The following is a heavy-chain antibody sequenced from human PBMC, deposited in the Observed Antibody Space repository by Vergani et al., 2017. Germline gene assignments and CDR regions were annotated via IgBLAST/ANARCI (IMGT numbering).Heavy chain of an antibody. J-gene: IGHJ2*01. CDR1: GGSISSGSYY. CDR2: IYTSGST. V-gene: IGHV4-61*02. CDR3: AGYCSGGSCPKPDWYFDL. D-gene: IGHD2-15*01. Sequence: QVQLQESGPGLVKPSQTLSLTCTVSGGSISSGSYYWSWIRQPAGKGLEWIGRIYTSGSTNYNPSLKSRVTISVDTSKNQFSLKLSSVTAADTAVYYCAGYCSGGSCPKPDWYFDLWGRGTLVTVSS.